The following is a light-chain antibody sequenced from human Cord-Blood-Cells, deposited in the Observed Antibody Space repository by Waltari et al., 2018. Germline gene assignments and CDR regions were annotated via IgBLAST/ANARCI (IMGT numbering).Light chain of an antibody. CDR3: CSYAGRSTYVV. V-gene: IGLV2-23*02. CDR2: EVS. Sequence: QSALTQPAPVSGSPGQSITIPCIGTSSDVGSYNLVSCYPPHPSKAPKRMIYEVSKRTAGVSSRFSGSKSGNTASLTISGLQAEDEAEYYCCSYAGRSTYVVFGGGTKLTVL. J-gene: IGLJ2*01. CDR1: SSDVGSYNL.